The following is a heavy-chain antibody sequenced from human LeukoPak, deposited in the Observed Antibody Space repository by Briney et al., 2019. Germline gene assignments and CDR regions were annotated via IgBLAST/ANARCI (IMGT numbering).Heavy chain of an antibody. CDR2: IYHSGST. V-gene: IGHV4-30-2*01. D-gene: IGHD2-2*01. Sequence: SQTLSLTCAVSGGSISSGGYSWSWIRQPPGKGLEWIGYIYHSGSTYYNPSLKSRVTISVDRSKNQFSLKLSSVIAADAAVYYCARVVVVPAAPPHWFDPWGQGTLVTVSS. CDR1: GGSISSGGYS. CDR3: ARVVVVPAAPPHWFDP. J-gene: IGHJ5*02.